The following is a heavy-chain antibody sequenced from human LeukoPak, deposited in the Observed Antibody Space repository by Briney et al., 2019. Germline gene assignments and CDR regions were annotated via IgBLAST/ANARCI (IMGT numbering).Heavy chain of an antibody. D-gene: IGHD3-10*01. V-gene: IGHV3-33*01. Sequence: PGRSLRLSCAASGFTFSDYAMHWVRQAPGKGLELVAVIGYDGSNKYDADSVKGRFTISRDNSKNMMYLQMNSLRAEDTAVYYCARDRFMVRGVMVGTFDLWGQGTMVTVSS. CDR3: ARDRFMVRGVMVGTFDL. CDR1: GFTFSDYA. J-gene: IGHJ3*01. CDR2: IGYDGSNK.